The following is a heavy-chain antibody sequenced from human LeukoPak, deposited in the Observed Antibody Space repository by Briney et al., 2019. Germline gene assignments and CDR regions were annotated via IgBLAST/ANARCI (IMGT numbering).Heavy chain of an antibody. Sequence: GGSLRLSCAAFSGFAMSWVHQAPGRGLEWVSAINGRGDDTYYPDSVKGRLTISRDNSNNTLYLQMNSLRAEDTAVYYCAKGHRSSSSFFDSWGQGILVTVSS. CDR3: AKGHRSSSSFFDS. V-gene: IGHV3-23*01. J-gene: IGHJ4*02. D-gene: IGHD6-19*01. CDR2: INGRGDDT. CDR1: SGFA.